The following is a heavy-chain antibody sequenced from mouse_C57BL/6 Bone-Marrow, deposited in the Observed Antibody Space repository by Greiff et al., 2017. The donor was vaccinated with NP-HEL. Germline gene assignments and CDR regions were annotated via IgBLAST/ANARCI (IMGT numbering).Heavy chain of an antibody. Sequence: EVKLVESGGGLVQSGRSLRLSCATSGFTFSDFYMEWVRQAPGKGLEWIAASRNKANDYTTEYSASVKGRFIVSRDTSQCILYLQMNALIAEDTAIYYCARDAVGTLYAMDYWGQGTSVTVSS. V-gene: IGHV7-1*01. CDR1: GFTFSDFY. D-gene: IGHD1-1*01. CDR3: ARDAVGTLYAMDY. CDR2: SRNKANDYTT. J-gene: IGHJ4*01.